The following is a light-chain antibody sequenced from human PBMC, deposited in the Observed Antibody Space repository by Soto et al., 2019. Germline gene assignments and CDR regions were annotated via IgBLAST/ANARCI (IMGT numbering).Light chain of an antibody. CDR2: DAS. CDR3: QQYGRSPWT. CDR1: QSISNF. J-gene: IGKJ1*01. V-gene: IGKV3-20*01. Sequence: EIVLTQSPATLSLSPGESATLSCRASQSISNFLAWYQQKPGQSPRLLIYDASNRATGIPDRFSGSGSGTDFTLTISRLEPEDFAVYYCQQYGRSPWTFGQGTKVDIK.